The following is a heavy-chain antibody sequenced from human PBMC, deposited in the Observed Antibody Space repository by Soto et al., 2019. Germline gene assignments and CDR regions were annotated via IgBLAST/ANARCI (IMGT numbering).Heavy chain of an antibody. J-gene: IGHJ4*02. D-gene: IGHD1-26*01. CDR2: IYYSGST. CDR1: GGSISSYY. Sequence: QVQLQESGPGLVKPSETLSLTCTVSGGSISSYYWSWIRQPPGKGLEWIGYIYYSGSTNYNPSLQSRVTISVHTSKNQSYLKVSSVTAADTAVYYCARRYGGNFDYWGQGTLVTVSS. CDR3: ARRYGGNFDY. V-gene: IGHV4-59*08.